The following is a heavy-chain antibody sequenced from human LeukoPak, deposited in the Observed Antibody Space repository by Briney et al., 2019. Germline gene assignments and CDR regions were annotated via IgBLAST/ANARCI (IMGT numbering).Heavy chain of an antibody. Sequence: PGGSLRLSCAASGLTFSTYSFNWVRQAPGKGLEWVAVISHDGSNKYYAESLRGRFTISRDNSKNTLYLQMNSLRAEDTAVYYCAKMPGGNSPFYYYYMDVWGKGTTVTVSS. CDR1: GLTFSTYS. V-gene: IGHV3-30-3*02. D-gene: IGHD4-23*01. CDR2: ISHDGSNK. J-gene: IGHJ6*03. CDR3: AKMPGGNSPFYYYYMDV.